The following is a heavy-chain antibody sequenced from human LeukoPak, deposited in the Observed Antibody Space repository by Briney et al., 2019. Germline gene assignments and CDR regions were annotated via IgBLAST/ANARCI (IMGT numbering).Heavy chain of an antibody. CDR3: AREGCSSTSCHVNWFDP. D-gene: IGHD2-2*01. Sequence: ASVKVSCKASGYTFTSYGISWVRQAPGQGLEWMGGIIPIFGTANYAQKFQGRVTITTDESTSTAYMELSSLRSEDTAVYYCAREGCSSTSCHVNWFDPWGQGTLVTVSS. J-gene: IGHJ5*02. V-gene: IGHV1-69*05. CDR2: IIPIFGTA. CDR1: GYTFTSYG.